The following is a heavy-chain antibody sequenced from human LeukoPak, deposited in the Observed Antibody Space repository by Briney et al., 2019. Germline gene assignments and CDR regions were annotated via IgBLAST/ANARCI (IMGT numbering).Heavy chain of an antibody. CDR3: ATHGDSSGYYSDS. CDR2: ISGNSQYI. J-gene: IGHJ5*01. D-gene: IGHD3-22*01. Sequence: GGSLRLSCATSGFPFSVFSMNWVRQAPGKGLEWVSSISGNSQYIVYADSLRGRFTISRDNAESSLYLQINSVRAEDTAVYYCATHGDSSGYYSDSWGQGTLVTVAS. V-gene: IGHV3-21*01. CDR1: GFPFSVFS.